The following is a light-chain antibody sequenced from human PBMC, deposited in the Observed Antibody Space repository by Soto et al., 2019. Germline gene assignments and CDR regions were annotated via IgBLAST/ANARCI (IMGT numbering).Light chain of an antibody. V-gene: IGKV3-15*01. CDR3: QRYNNWPLT. CDR2: DTS. CDR1: QGIGET. J-gene: IGKJ4*01. Sequence: EIIMTQYPATLSLSPGEGATLSCRASQGIGETLAWYQHKPGQTPRLLIYDTSTRATGVPARFSGSRSGTEFTLTINSLKSEDFAVYYCQRYNNWPLTFGGGTKVDIK.